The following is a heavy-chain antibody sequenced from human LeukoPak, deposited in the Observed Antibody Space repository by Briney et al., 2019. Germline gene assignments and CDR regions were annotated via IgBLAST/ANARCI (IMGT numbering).Heavy chain of an antibody. CDR1: GFIFSNYE. CDR2: IISSGSTI. D-gene: IGHD6-19*01. J-gene: IGHJ4*02. V-gene: IGHV3-48*03. CDR3: ARGGDTGWYTNFDS. Sequence: GGALRHSCAASGFIFSNYEINWVRQAPGKGVEWVSYIISSGSTISHADSVKGRFTISRDNAKNSLYLQMNSLRVEDTAVYYCARGGDTGWYTNFDSWGQGTLVTVSS.